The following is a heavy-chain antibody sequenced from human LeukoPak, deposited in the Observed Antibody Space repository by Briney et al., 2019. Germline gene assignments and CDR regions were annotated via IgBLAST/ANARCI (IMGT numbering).Heavy chain of an antibody. V-gene: IGHV4-38-2*02. CDR2: IYHSGST. D-gene: IGHD3-10*01. Sequence: SETLSLTCTVSGYSISSGYYWGWIRPPPGKGLEWIGSIYHSGSTYYNPSLRSRVTISVDTSKNQFSLKLSSVTAADTAVYYCARELRLLLWFGDTEDYWGQGTLVTVSS. CDR1: GYSISSGYY. J-gene: IGHJ4*02. CDR3: ARELRLLLWFGDTEDY.